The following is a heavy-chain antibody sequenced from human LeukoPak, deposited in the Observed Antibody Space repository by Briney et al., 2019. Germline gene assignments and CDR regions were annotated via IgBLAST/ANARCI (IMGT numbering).Heavy chain of an antibody. CDR1: GGSINSYY. Sequence: SETLSLTCTVSGGSINSYYWSWIRQPPGKGLEWIGYIYYSGSTNYNPSLKSRVTISVDTSKNQFSLKLSSVTAADTAVYYCARGESYSSSWPPYYYYYYYMDVWGKGTTVTVSS. CDR3: ARGESYSSSWPPYYYYYYYMDV. CDR2: IYYSGST. J-gene: IGHJ6*03. D-gene: IGHD6-13*01. V-gene: IGHV4-59*01.